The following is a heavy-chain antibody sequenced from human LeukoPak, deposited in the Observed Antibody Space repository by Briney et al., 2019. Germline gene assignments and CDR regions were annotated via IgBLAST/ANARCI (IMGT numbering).Heavy chain of an antibody. V-gene: IGHV3-30*02. CDR2: IWYDGSNK. CDR1: GFTFSSYG. Sequence: PGGSLRLSCAASGFTFSSYGMHWVRQAPGKGLEWVAVIWYDGSNKYYADSVKGRFTISRDNSKNTLYMQMNSLRAEDTAVYYCAKDRYDSSGYSLRYYYYGMDVWGQGTTVTVSS. D-gene: IGHD3-22*01. J-gene: IGHJ6*02. CDR3: AKDRYDSSGYSLRYYYYGMDV.